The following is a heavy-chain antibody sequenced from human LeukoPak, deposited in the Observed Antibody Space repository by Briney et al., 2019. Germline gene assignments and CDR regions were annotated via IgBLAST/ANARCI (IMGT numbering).Heavy chain of an antibody. CDR1: GFTFSSYA. CDR3: TTGGDGYNVYYFDY. J-gene: IGHJ4*02. CDR2: IKSKTDGGTT. D-gene: IGHD5-24*01. Sequence: GGSLRLSCAASGFTFSSYAMHWVRQAPGKGLEWVGRIKSKTDGGTTDYAAPVKGRFTISRDDSKNTLYLQMNSLKTEDTAVYYCTTGGDGYNVYYFDYWGQGTLVTVSS. V-gene: IGHV3-15*01.